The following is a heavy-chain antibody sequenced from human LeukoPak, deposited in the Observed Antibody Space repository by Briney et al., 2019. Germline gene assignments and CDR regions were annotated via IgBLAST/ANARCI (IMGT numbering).Heavy chain of an antibody. V-gene: IGHV3-23*01. D-gene: IGHD1-26*01. CDR1: GFTFSSYA. CDR2: ISGSGGST. CDR3: AKPLVGATGGDY. J-gene: IGHJ4*02. Sequence: PGGSLRLSCAASGFTFSSYAMSWVRQAPGKGLEWVSAISGSGGSTYYADSVKGRFTISRDNSKDTLYLQMNSLRAEDTAVYYCAKPLVGATGGDYWGQGTLVTVSS.